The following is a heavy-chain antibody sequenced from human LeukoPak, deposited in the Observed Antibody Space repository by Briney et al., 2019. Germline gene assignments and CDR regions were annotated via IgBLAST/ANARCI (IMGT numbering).Heavy chain of an antibody. CDR1: GFTFSNYW. D-gene: IGHD3-9*01. Sequence: QPGGSLGLSCAASGFTFSNYWMHWVRQAPGKGLVWVSRIKGDGSHTIYADSVKGRFTISRDNAKNTLYLQMKSLRAEDTAVYYCVRDWDHFDFDSWGQGTLVTVSS. J-gene: IGHJ5*01. CDR2: IKGDGSHT. V-gene: IGHV3-74*01. CDR3: VRDWDHFDFDS.